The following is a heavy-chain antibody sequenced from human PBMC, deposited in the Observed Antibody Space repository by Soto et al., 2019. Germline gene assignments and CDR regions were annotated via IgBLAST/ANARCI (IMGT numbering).Heavy chain of an antibody. J-gene: IGHJ6*02. D-gene: IGHD3-22*01. CDR1: GGSFSGCY. CDR3: AKDSYYYDSSVHYYYGMDV. V-gene: IGHV4-34*01. CDR2: INHSGST. Sequence: LSETLSLTCAVYGGSFSGCYWSWIRQPPGKGLEWIGEINHSGSTNYNPSLKSRVTISVDTSKNQFSLKLSSVTAADTAVYYCAKDSYYYDSSVHYYYGMDVWGQGTTVTVSS.